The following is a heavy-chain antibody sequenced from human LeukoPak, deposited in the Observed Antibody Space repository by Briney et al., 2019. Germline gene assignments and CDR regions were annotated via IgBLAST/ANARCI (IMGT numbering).Heavy chain of an antibody. CDR3: ARVGVVVAATVNLWFGP. CDR1: GFTFSSYE. D-gene: IGHD2-15*01. CDR2: ISSSGTTI. Sequence: GGSLRLSCAASGFTFSSYEMNWVRQAPGKGLEWVSYISSSGTTIYYADSVKGRFTISRDNAKNSLYLQMNSLRAEDTAVYYCARVGVVVAATVNLWFGPWGQGTLVTVSS. V-gene: IGHV3-48*03. J-gene: IGHJ5*02.